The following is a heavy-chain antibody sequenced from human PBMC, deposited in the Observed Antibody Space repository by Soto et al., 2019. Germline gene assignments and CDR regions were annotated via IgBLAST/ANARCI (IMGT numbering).Heavy chain of an antibody. V-gene: IGHV3-74*01. CDR1: GFSFSAYW. D-gene: IGHD3-9*01. CDR3: ARSPGGYYID. CDR2: ISPDGSST. Sequence: EVQLVESGGGLVQPGGSLRLSCVDSGFSFSAYWMHWVRQGPGKGLVWVSRISPDGSSTNYADSVRGRFTISRNNAKNTRYLQMNSLRAEDTALYYCARSPGGYYIDWGQGTMVTVS. J-gene: IGHJ3*01.